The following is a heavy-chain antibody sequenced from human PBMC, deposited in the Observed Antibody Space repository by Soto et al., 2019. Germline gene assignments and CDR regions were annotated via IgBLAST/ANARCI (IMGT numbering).Heavy chain of an antibody. J-gene: IGHJ5*02. V-gene: IGHV4-39*01. CDR1: GCSITSSSYY. CDR2: IYYSGST. CDR3: ARHLRLGSKWLDP. Sequence: SETRSLTRTVSGCSITSSSYYCCGSRQPPGKGLEWMGSIYYSGSTYYNPSLTGRVTISVATSKNQFSLQLSSVTAADTAVYYCARHLRLGSKWLDPWGQGTLVTVSS.